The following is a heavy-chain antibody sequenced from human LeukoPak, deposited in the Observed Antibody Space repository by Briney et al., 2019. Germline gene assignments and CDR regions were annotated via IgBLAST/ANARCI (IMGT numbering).Heavy chain of an antibody. CDR3: AGGRRDSGSYGSFVYYYYYYMDV. CDR2: IYYSGST. CDR1: GGSISSYY. V-gene: IGHV4-59*01. Sequence: NPSETLSLTCTVSGGSISSYYWSWIRQPPGKGLEWIGYIYYSGSTNYNPSLKSRVTISVDTSKNQFSLKLSSVTAADTAVYYCAGGRRDSGSYGSFVYYYYYYMDVWGKGTTVTVSS. D-gene: IGHD3-10*01. J-gene: IGHJ6*03.